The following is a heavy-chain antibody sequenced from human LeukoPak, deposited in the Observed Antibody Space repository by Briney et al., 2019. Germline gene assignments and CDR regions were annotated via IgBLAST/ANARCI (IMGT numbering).Heavy chain of an antibody. CDR3: ARVAIYYGGNSHAFDI. V-gene: IGHV4-4*07. CDR1: GGSISSYY. Sequence: PSETLSLTCTVSGGSISSYYWSWIRQPAGKGLEWIGRIYTSGSTNYNPSLKSRVTMSVDTSKNQFSLKLSSVTAADTAVDYCARVAIYYGGNSHAFDIWGQGTMVTVSS. CDR2: IYTSGST. D-gene: IGHD4-17*01. J-gene: IGHJ3*02.